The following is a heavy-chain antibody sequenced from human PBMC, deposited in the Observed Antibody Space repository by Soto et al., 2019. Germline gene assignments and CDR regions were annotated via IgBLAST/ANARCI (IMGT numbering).Heavy chain of an antibody. CDR2: INSDGSST. J-gene: IGHJ5*02. CDR1: GFTCSSYW. Sequence: EVQLVESGGNLIQPGGSLRLSCAASGFTCSSYWMHWVRQAPGKGLVWVSRINSDGSSTSYVDSVKGRFTISRDNAKNTLYLQTNSLSVEDTAVYYCARRGQEGPGLAHWGQGTLVTVSS. CDR3: ARRGQEGPGLAH. V-gene: IGHV3-74*01.